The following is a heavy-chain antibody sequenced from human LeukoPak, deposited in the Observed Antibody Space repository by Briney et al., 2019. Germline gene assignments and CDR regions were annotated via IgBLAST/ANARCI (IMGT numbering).Heavy chain of an antibody. V-gene: IGHV3-23*01. Sequence: GGSLRLSCAASGFTFSSDAMSWVRQAPRKGLEWVSAISGSGSSTYYADSVKGRFTISRDNSKNTLYLQMNSLRAEDTAVYYCAKDRSNDYGDYWGQGTLVTVSS. CDR2: ISGSGSST. CDR3: AKDRSNDYGDY. J-gene: IGHJ4*02. CDR1: GFTFSSDA.